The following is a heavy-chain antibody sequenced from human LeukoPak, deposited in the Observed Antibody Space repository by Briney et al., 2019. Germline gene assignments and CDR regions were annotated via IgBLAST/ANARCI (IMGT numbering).Heavy chain of an antibody. D-gene: IGHD3-22*01. J-gene: IGHJ4*02. CDR3: ARRGYYDSSALDY. Sequence: GGSLRLSCAASGFTFSSHSMNWVRQAPGKGLEWVSYISSSSSTIYYADSVKGRFTISRDNAKNSLYLQMNSLRAEDTAVYYCARRGYYDSSALDYWGQGTLVTVSS. CDR1: GFTFSSHS. CDR2: ISSSSSTI. V-gene: IGHV3-48*01.